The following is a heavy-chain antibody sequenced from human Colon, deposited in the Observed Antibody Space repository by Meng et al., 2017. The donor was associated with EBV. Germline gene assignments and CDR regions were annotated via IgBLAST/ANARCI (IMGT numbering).Heavy chain of an antibody. Sequence: PSTTPPIHCATPCENVSRHRAAWNCIRQSPSRCLELLGRTYYRSKWYNESAVSVEGRIPINPDTSKNQFSLQLNSVTPDDTAVYYCAREERQLLGKGGFDTWGQGTLVTVSS. CDR2: TYYRSKWYN. CDR3: AREERQLLGKGGFDT. V-gene: IGHV6-1*01. J-gene: IGHJ4*02. CDR1: CENVSRHRAA. D-gene: IGHD2-2*01.